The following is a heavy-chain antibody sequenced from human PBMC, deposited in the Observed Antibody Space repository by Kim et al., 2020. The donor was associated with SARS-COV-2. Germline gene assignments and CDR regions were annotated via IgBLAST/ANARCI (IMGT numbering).Heavy chain of an antibody. J-gene: IGHJ5*02. CDR1: GGSISSSSYY. CDR3: ARTHQRGPRFDP. V-gene: IGHV4-39*01. Sequence: SETLSLTCTVSGGSISSSSYYWGWIRQPPGKGLEWIGSIYYSGSTYYNPSLKSRVTISVDTSKNQFSLKLSSVTAADTAVYYCARTHQRGPRFDPWGQGTLVTVSS. CDR2: IYYSGST.